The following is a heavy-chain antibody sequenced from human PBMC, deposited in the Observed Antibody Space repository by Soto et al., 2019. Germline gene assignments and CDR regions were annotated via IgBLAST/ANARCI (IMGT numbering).Heavy chain of an antibody. CDR1: GASGSRVNHY. CDR2: IFHSGTT. CDR3: ARYVPYQYHFDY. D-gene: IGHD2-2*01. V-gene: IGHV4-61*01. Sequence: SEALSHSYTVSGASGSRVNHYWSWIRQPPGKRLEWIGEIFHSGTTNYNPSLKSRVTISVDKSKSQFSLNVTSVTAADTAVYYCARYVPYQYHFDYWAQGTLVT. J-gene: IGHJ4*02.